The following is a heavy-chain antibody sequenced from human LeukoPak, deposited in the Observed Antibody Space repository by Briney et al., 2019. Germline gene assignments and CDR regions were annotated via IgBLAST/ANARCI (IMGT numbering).Heavy chain of an antibody. D-gene: IGHD2-15*01. Sequence: GASVNVSCKASGYTFTGYYMHWVRQSPGQGPERMAWINPKTGDTNYAHKFQGRLTLTRDTSISTAYLQLTDLTSDDTGVFYCARGRISNWGQGTPLLVSS. V-gene: IGHV1-2*07. CDR2: INPKTGDT. CDR3: ARGRISN. CDR1: GYTFTGYY. J-gene: IGHJ4*02.